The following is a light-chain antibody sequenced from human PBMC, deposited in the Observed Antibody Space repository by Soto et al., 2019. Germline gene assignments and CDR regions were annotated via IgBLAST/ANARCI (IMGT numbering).Light chain of an antibody. CDR3: QRYNSYSWT. V-gene: IGKV1-5*03. CDR2: KAS. CDR1: QSISSW. J-gene: IGKJ1*01. Sequence: DIQMTQSPSTLSASVGDRVTITCRASQSISSWLAWYQQKPGRAPKLLIYKASTLLSGVPSRFSGSGSGTEFTLTISSLQPDDFATYYCQRYNSYSWTFGQGTKVEIK.